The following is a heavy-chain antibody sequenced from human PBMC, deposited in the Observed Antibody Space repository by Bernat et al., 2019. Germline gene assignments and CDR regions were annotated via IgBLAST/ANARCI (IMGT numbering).Heavy chain of an antibody. CDR2: IWYDGTTR. CDR1: GFILSGYG. D-gene: IGHD2-2*01. CDR3: ARDPEPYCSTTSCYGEY. J-gene: IGHJ4*02. V-gene: IGHV3-33*01. Sequence: VQLVESGGGVVQPGRSLRLSCAASGFILSGYGMHWVRQTPDKGLEWLAVIWYDGTTRYYADSVKGRFTISRDNSENMVYLQLNSLRAEDTAVYFCARDPEPYCSTTSCYGEYWGQGTLVTVSS.